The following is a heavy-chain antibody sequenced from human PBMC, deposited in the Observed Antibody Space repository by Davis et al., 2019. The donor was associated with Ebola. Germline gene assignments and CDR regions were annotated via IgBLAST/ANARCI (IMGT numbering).Heavy chain of an antibody. CDR3: ARFARRLDY. Sequence: SETLSLTCTVSGVSISSGNYWSWIRQHPGKGLEWIGNIYYSGSTYYNPSLKSRVTISVDTSKNQFSLKLSSVTAADTAVYYCARFARRLDYWGQGTLVIVSS. CDR1: GVSISSGNY. J-gene: IGHJ4*02. D-gene: IGHD3-10*01. V-gene: IGHV4-31*03. CDR2: IYYSGST.